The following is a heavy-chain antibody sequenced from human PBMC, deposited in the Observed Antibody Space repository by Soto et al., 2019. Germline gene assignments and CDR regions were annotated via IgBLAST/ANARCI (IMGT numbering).Heavy chain of an antibody. CDR3: GREGQLVPQFDY. CDR1: GGTFSSYT. V-gene: IGHV1-69*08. CDR2: IIPILGIA. Sequence: QVQLVQSGAEVKKPGSSVKVSCKASGGTFSSYTISWVRQAPGQGLEWMGRIIPILGIANYAQKFQGRVTITADKSTSTAYMELSSLRSEDTSLDYCGREGQLVPQFDYWGQGTLVTVSS. J-gene: IGHJ4*02. D-gene: IGHD6-6*01.